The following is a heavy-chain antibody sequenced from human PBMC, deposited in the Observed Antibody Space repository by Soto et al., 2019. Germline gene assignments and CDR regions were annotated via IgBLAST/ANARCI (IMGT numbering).Heavy chain of an antibody. Sequence: GGSLRLSCAASGFTFSSYSMNWVRQAPGKGLEWVSYISSSSSTIYYADSVKGRFTISRDNAKNSLYLQMNSLRDEDMAGYYYDRDLHGDYVGSYYYGMDVWGQGTTVTVSS. CDR3: DRDLHGDYVGSYYYGMDV. CDR1: GFTFSSYS. J-gene: IGHJ6*02. D-gene: IGHD4-17*01. CDR2: ISSSSSTI. V-gene: IGHV3-48*02.